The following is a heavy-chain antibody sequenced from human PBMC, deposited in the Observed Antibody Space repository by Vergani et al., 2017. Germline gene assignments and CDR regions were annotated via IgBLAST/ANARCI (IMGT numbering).Heavy chain of an antibody. J-gene: IGHJ3*02. D-gene: IGHD6-19*01. CDR1: GGTFSSYA. V-gene: IGHV1-69*06. Sequence: QVQLVQSGAEVKKPGSSVKVSCKASGGTFSSYAISWVRQAPGQGLEWMGGIIPIFGTANYAQKFQGRVTMTRDTSTSTVYMELSSLRSEDTAVYYCAGGTLGIIAVAGTLAFDIWGQGTMVTVSS. CDR2: IIPIFGTA. CDR3: AGGTLGIIAVAGTLAFDI.